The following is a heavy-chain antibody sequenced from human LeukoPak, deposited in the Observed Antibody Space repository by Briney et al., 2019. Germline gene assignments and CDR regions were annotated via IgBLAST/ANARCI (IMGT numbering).Heavy chain of an antibody. CDR2: LSGGAGRT. V-gene: IGHV3-23*01. CDR3: AKPLYDSSGYYYIY. J-gene: IGHJ4*02. Sequence: GGSLRLSCAASGFTFNNYAMNWVRQAPGKGLEWVSALSGGAGRTYYADSVKGRFTISRDNSKNTLCLQMNSLSAEDTAVYYCAKPLYDSSGYYYIYWGQGTLVTVSS. D-gene: IGHD3-22*01. CDR1: GFTFNNYA.